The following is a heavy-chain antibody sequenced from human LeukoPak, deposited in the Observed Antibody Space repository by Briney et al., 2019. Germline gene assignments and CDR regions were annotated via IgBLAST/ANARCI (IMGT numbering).Heavy chain of an antibody. CDR2: IYSGGST. V-gene: IGHV3-66*01. CDR3: ARVVYSGGYSQGFDI. Sequence: PGGSLRLSCAASGLTVSGNFMSWVRQAPGKGPDWVSVIYSGGSTYYADSVKGRFTISRDNSKNTPDLLMNSLRAEDTAVYYCARVVYSGGYSQGFDIWGQGTMVTVSS. D-gene: IGHD3-22*01. J-gene: IGHJ3*02. CDR1: GLTVSGNF.